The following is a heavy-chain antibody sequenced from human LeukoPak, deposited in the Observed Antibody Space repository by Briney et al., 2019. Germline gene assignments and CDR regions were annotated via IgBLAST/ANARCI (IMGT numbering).Heavy chain of an antibody. Sequence: PETPSLSCTVSRGSTSGNYGSWIRHPLGKGLEWIGYIHYSGRTNSSPSRKSRATISVDTSKNQFSLKLTSVTAADTAVYYCARLVVTSELDWFDPWGQGTLVTVSS. CDR3: ARLVVTSELDWFDP. J-gene: IGHJ5*02. CDR1: RGSTSGNY. D-gene: IGHD3-22*01. V-gene: IGHV4-59*08. CDR2: IHYSGRT.